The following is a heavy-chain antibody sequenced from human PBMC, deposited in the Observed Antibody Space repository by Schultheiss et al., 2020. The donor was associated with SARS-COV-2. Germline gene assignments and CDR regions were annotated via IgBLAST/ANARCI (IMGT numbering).Heavy chain of an antibody. J-gene: IGHJ3*02. CDR2: IYTSGST. V-gene: IGHV4-4*07. CDR3: ARDIPPIAVAENDAFDI. CDR1: GGSISSYY. Sequence: SETLSLTCTVSGGSISSYYWSWIRQPAGKGLEWIGRIYTSGSTNYNPSLKSRVTMSVDTSKNQFSLKLSSVTAADTAVYYCARDIPPIAVAENDAFDIWGQGTMVTVSS. D-gene: IGHD6-19*01.